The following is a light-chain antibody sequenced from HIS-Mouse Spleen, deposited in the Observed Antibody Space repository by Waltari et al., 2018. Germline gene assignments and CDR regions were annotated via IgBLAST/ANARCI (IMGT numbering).Light chain of an antibody. J-gene: IGLJ2*01. Sequence: SYVLTQPPSVSVAPGKTARITCGGNNIGSKSVHWYQQKPGQAPVLVVYEDSDRPSGIPERFSGSNSGNTATLTISRVEAGDEADYYFQVWDSSSDHVVFGGGTKLTVL. V-gene: IGLV3-21*03. CDR3: QVWDSSSDHVV. CDR1: NIGSKS. CDR2: EDS.